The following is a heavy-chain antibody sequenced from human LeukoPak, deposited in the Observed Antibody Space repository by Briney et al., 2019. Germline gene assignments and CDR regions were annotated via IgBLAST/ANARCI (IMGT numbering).Heavy chain of an antibody. J-gene: IGHJ4*01. Sequence: SETLSLTCNVSGVSISSSSYYWGWIRQPPWKGLEWIGSIYSSGSTYYNSSLKSRVTISIDTSKNQVSLKMSSVTAADTAVYYCAKSGGYGLIDYWGQGTLVTVSS. CDR1: GVSISSSSYY. CDR2: IYSSGST. D-gene: IGHD6-25*01. CDR3: AKSGGYGLIDY. V-gene: IGHV4-39*01.